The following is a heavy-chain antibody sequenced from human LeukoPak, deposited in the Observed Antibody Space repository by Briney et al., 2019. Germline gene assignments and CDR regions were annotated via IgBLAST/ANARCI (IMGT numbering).Heavy chain of an antibody. Sequence: GGSLRLSCAASRFPFNTYAMSWVRQAPGKGLEWVSAISDSGGRTNYADSVKGRFTISRDNSKNTLYLQMNSLRAEDTAVYYCAKVDGTAMVYYFDYWGQGTLVTVSS. V-gene: IGHV3-23*01. D-gene: IGHD5-18*01. J-gene: IGHJ4*02. CDR1: RFPFNTYA. CDR2: ISDSGGRT. CDR3: AKVDGTAMVYYFDY.